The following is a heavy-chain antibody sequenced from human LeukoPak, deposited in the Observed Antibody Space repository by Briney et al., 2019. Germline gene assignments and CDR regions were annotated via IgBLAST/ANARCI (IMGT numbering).Heavy chain of an antibody. Sequence: GGSLRLSCAASGFTFNSYSMHWVRQAPGKGLEWVAVISSDASITYYADSVKGRFTVSRDNSKDTLYLQMNSLRAEDTAVYYCAKEGYSGYDSDNYYYYYMDVWGKGITVTISS. CDR1: GFTFNSYS. J-gene: IGHJ6*03. CDR3: AKEGYSGYDSDNYYYYYMDV. CDR2: ISSDASIT. D-gene: IGHD5-12*01. V-gene: IGHV3-30*04.